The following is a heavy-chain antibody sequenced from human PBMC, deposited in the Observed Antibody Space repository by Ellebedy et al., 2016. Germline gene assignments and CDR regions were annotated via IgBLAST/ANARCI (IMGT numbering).Heavy chain of an antibody. Sequence: ASVKVSCKTSCYSFISHSIHWVRQAPGQSLEWMGWINAGTGNTRYSQMLQGRVTLSRDTSATTVYMELSTLRSEDTGVYYCAREIIAAGNRWFDPWGQGTLVTVSS. CDR2: INAGTGNT. V-gene: IGHV1-3*01. CDR3: AREIIAAGNRWFDP. D-gene: IGHD6-19*01. J-gene: IGHJ5*02. CDR1: CYSFISHS.